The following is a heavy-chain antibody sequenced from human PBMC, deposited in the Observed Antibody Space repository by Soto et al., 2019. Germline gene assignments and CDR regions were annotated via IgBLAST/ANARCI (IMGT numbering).Heavy chain of an antibody. Sequence: PSETLSLTCTVSGGSISSGGYYWSWIRQHPGKGLEWIGYIYYSGSTYYNPSLKSRVTISVDTSKNQFSLKLSSVTAADTAVYFCARDRAYSNYDDYYYMDVWGKGTTVTVSS. D-gene: IGHD4-4*01. CDR3: ARDRAYSNYDDYYYMDV. CDR1: GGSISSGGYY. J-gene: IGHJ6*03. CDR2: IYYSGST. V-gene: IGHV4-31*03.